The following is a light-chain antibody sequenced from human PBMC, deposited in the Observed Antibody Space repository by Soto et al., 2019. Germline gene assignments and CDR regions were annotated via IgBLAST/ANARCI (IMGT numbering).Light chain of an antibody. V-gene: IGKV1-5*01. Sequence: DIQMTQSPSTLSASIGDRVTITCRASQSISGWLAWYQQKPGKAPKLLIFDASSLEGGVPSRFSGSGSGTEFILTISSVQPDDFATYYCQQYNTYSFTFGPGTKVDIK. J-gene: IGKJ3*01. CDR3: QQYNTYSFT. CDR2: DAS. CDR1: QSISGW.